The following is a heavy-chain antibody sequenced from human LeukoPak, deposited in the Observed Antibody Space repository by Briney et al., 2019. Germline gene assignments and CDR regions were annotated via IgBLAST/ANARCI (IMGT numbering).Heavy chain of an antibody. J-gene: IGHJ6*03. V-gene: IGHV4-34*01. D-gene: IGHD3-10*01. CDR1: GGSFTDYY. CDR2: INHSGST. CDR3: ASTGSGSYYHIADYYFFMDV. Sequence: SETLSLTCAVYGGSFTDYYWSWIRQPPGRGLEWIGEINHSGSTNYNSSLKSRVTISVDATNSQFSLRLNSVTAADTAVYYCASTGSGSYYHIADYYFFMDVWGEGTTVIVSS.